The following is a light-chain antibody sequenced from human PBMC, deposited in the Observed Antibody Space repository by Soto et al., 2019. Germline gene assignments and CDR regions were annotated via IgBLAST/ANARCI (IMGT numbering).Light chain of an antibody. Sequence: EIVLTQSPATLSLSPGERATLSCRASPSVTNYLAWYQQKPGQAPRLLIYAASTRATGTPARFSGSGSGTELTLTINSLQSEDFAVYYCQQYNNWPRTFGQGTKVDIK. CDR3: QQYNNWPRT. CDR1: PSVTNY. V-gene: IGKV3-15*01. CDR2: AAS. J-gene: IGKJ1*01.